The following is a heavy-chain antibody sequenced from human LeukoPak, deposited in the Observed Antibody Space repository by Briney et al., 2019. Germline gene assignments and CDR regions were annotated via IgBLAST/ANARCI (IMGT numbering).Heavy chain of an antibody. CDR3: ARGSSADY. V-gene: IGHV1-2*02. J-gene: IGHJ4*02. CDR2: INPNNDDT. CDR1: GFTFAGYH. Sequence: ASVKVSCKAYGFTFAGYHTHWVRQAPGQGLEWMGWINPNNDDTNYAQKFQGRVTMTSDTSINTVYMELSSLASDDTAIYYCARGSSADYWGQGTLVTVSS. D-gene: IGHD2-15*01.